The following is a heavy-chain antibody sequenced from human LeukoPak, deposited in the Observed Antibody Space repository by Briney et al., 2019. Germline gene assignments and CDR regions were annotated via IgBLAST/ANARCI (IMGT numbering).Heavy chain of an antibody. J-gene: IGHJ4*02. D-gene: IGHD2-15*01. CDR2: ISYDGSNK. CDR1: GITFNSYG. V-gene: IGHV3-30*18. Sequence: GGSLRLSCAASGITFNSYGMHWVRQAPGKGLEWVAVISYDGSNKYYADSVKGRFTISRDNSKNTLYLQMNSLRAEDTALYYCAKDGLGAIVVGGTTLDYWGQGTLVTVSS. CDR3: AKDGLGAIVVGGTTLDY.